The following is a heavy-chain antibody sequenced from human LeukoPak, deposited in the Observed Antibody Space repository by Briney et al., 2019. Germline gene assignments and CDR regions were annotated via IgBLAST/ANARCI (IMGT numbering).Heavy chain of an antibody. D-gene: IGHD6-19*01. CDR2: INTNTGNP. CDR1: GYTFTSYA. Sequence: ASVKVPCKASGYTFTSYAMNWVRQAPGQGLEWMGWINTNTGNPTYAQGFTGRFVFSLDTSVSTAYLQISSLKAEDTAVYYCARGAGYSSGWWGDWFDPWGQGTLVTVSS. CDR3: ARGAGYSSGWWGDWFDP. V-gene: IGHV7-4-1*02. J-gene: IGHJ5*02.